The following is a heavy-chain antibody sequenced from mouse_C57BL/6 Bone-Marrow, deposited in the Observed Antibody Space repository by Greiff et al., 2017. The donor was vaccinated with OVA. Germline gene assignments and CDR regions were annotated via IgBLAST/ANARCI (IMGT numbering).Heavy chain of an antibody. Sequence: EVQLVESGGGLVKPGGSLKLSCAASGFTFSDYGMHWVRQAPEKGLEWVAYLSSGSSTIYYADTVKGRFTISRDNAKNTLFLQMTRLSSDDTAMYYCSRGWLLPAWFAYWCQGTLVTVSA. J-gene: IGHJ3*01. CDR3: SRGWLLPAWFAY. CDR2: LSSGSSTI. V-gene: IGHV5-17*01. D-gene: IGHD2-3*01. CDR1: GFTFSDYG.